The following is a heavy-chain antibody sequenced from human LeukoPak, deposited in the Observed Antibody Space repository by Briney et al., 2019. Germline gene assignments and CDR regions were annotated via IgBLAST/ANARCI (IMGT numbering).Heavy chain of an antibody. V-gene: IGHV1-2*02. D-gene: IGHD6-19*01. J-gene: IGHJ4*02. Sequence: GASVKVSCKASGYTFTRYYMHWMRQAPGQGLEWMGWINPNSGGTNYAQKFQGRVTMTRDTSISTAYMELSRLRSDDTAVYYCARGGSGWYSVIDYWGQGTLVTVSS. CDR3: ARGGSGWYSVIDY. CDR2: INPNSGGT. CDR1: GYTFTRYY.